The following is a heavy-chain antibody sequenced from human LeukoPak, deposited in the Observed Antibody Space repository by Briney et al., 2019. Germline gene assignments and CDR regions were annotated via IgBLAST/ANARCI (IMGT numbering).Heavy chain of an antibody. Sequence: ASVKVSCKASGGTFSSYAISWVRRAPGQGLEWMGRIIPILGIANYAQKFQGRVTITADKSTSTAYMELSSLRSEDTAVYYCARVNAVAGGALIDYWGQGTLVTVSS. CDR2: IIPILGIA. D-gene: IGHD6-19*01. J-gene: IGHJ4*02. CDR1: GGTFSSYA. V-gene: IGHV1-69*04. CDR3: ARVNAVAGGALIDY.